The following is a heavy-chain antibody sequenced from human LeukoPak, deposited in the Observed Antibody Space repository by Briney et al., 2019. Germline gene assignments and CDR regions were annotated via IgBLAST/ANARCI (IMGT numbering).Heavy chain of an antibody. D-gene: IGHD2-21*02. V-gene: IGHV1-8*02. J-gene: IGHJ5*02. CDR1: GGTFISYA. CDR3: ARTPPKGDIDT. CDR2: VSPKTGDR. Sequence: GSSVKVSCKASGGTFISYAISWVRQASGQGLEWIGWVSPKTGDRGYALKFQGRVTMTSDTSETTVYMEVRSLTSEDTAVYCCARTPPKGDIDTWGQGTMVTVSS.